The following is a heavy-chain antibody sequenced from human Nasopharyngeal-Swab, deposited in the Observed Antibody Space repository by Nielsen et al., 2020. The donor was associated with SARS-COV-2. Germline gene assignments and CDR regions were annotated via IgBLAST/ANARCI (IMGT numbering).Heavy chain of an antibody. J-gene: IGHJ4*02. V-gene: IGHV3-9*01. Sequence: SLKISCAASGFTFDDYAMHWVRQAPGKGLEWVSGISCNSGSIGYADSVKGRFTISRDNAKNSLYLQMNSLRAEDTALYYCAKLAGSGEVDKENIDYWGQGTLVTVSS. CDR2: ISCNSGSI. CDR3: AKLAGSGEVDKENIDY. D-gene: IGHD3-10*01. CDR1: GFTFDDYA.